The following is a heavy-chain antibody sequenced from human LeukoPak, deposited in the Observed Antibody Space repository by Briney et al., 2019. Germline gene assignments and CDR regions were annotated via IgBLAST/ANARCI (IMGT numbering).Heavy chain of an antibody. CDR3: TTAGTWLQLPQYDY. J-gene: IGHJ4*02. Sequence: PGGSLRLSCVASGFIFSSYSMNWVRQAPGKGLEWVSSISSSSSYIYYADSVKGRFTISRDNAKNSLYLQMNSLKTEDTAVYYCTTAGTWLQLPQYDYWGQGTLVTVSS. CDR2: ISSSSSYI. CDR1: GFIFSSYS. V-gene: IGHV3-21*03. D-gene: IGHD5-24*01.